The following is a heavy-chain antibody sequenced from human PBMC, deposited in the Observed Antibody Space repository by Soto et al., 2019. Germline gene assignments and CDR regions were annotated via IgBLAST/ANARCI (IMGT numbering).Heavy chain of an antibody. Sequence: GGSLRLSCAGSGFPFGDFAMSWVRQGPGKGLEWISAISGSGGNTYYADSVKGRFTISRDNSKSTLYLQMNSLRAEDTALYYCAKDQRXXXXXGYFDYWGXGTLVXVSS. V-gene: IGHV3-23*01. J-gene: IGHJ4*02. CDR3: AKDQRXXXXXGYFDY. CDR2: ISGSGGNT. CDR1: GFPFGDFA.